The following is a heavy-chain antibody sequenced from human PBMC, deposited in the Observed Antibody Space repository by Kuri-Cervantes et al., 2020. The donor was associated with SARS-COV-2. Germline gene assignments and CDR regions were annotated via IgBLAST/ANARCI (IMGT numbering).Heavy chain of an antibody. CDR3: AKDRYFDGRGGYYELGY. CDR1: GGSISSGGYS. V-gene: IGHV4-30-2*01. D-gene: IGHD3-22*01. CDR2: IYHSGST. J-gene: IGHJ4*02. Sequence: SETLSLTCAVSGGSISSGGYSWSWIRQPPGKGQEWIGYIYHSGSTYYNPSLKSRVTISVDRSKNQFSLKLSSVTAADTAVYYCAKDRYFDGRGGYYELGYWGQGVLVTVSS.